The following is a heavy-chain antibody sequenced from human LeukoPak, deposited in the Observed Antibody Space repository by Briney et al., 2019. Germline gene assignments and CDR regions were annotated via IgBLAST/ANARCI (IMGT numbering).Heavy chain of an antibody. D-gene: IGHD3-22*01. CDR1: GGTFSSYA. Sequence: SVKVSCKASGGTFSSYAISWVRQAPGQGLEWMGGIIPIFGTANYAQKFQGRVTITADESTSTAYMELSSLRSEDTAVYYCARQVGQYYYDSSGYSYYFDYWGQGTLVTVSS. CDR2: IIPIFGTA. CDR3: ARQVGQYYYDSSGYSYYFDY. V-gene: IGHV1-69*13. J-gene: IGHJ4*02.